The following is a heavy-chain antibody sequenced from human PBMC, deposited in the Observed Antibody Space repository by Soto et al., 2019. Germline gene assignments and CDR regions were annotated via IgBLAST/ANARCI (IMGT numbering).Heavy chain of an antibody. V-gene: IGHV4-31*03. J-gene: IGHJ6*02. CDR1: GGSISSGGYY. CDR3: ARGRYGYGYGMDV. D-gene: IGHD5-18*01. CDR2: IYYSGST. Sequence: PSEILSLTCTVSGGSISSGGYYWSWIRQHPGKGLEWIGYIYYSGSTYYNPSLKSRVTISVDTSKNQFSLKLSSVTAADTAVYYCARGRYGYGYGMDVWGQGTTVNVSS.